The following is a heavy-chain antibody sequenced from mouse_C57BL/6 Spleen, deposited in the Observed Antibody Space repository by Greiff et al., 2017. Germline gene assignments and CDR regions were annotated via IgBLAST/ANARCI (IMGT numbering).Heavy chain of an antibody. CDR1: GFNIKDDY. D-gene: IGHD2-5*01. J-gene: IGHJ2*01. CDR3: TKSNYPYYFDY. CDR2: IDPENGDT. V-gene: IGHV14-4*01. Sequence: DVKLQESGAELVRPGASVKLSCTASGFNIKDDYMHWVKQRPEQGLEWIGWIDPENGDTEYASKFQGKATITADTSSNTAYLQLSSLTSEDTAVYYCTKSNYPYYFDYWGQGTTLTVSS.